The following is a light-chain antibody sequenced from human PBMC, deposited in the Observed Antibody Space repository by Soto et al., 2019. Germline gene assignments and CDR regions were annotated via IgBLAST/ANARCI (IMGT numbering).Light chain of an antibody. CDR3: QQRSSWPWLT. CDR1: QSVNNS. CDR2: VVF. V-gene: IGKV3-11*01. Sequence: EIVLTQSPATLSLSPGERATLSSRAIQSVNNSLAWYQQNHGQAHCPDIYVVFNRATGTPARFSGSGSGTDFPHTITTLEPKDFGVYSCQQRSSWPWLTFGGGTRVAI. J-gene: IGKJ4*01.